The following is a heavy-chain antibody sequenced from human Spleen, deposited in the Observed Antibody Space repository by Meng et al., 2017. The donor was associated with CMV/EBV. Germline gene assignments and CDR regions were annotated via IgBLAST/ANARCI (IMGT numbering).Heavy chain of an antibody. CDR2: VYHSGTT. J-gene: IGHJ6*02. CDR1: RDSRSNNY. CDR3: ARATTLVRGIIVPYHYVMDL. Sequence: SETLSLTCTVSRDSRSNNYWSWVRQVPGKGLEWIGYVYHSGTTNYNPSLKSRVSISLDSSKRHLSLSLDSVTSADTAVYYCARATTLVRGIIVPYHYVMDLWGQGTTVTVSS. V-gene: IGHV4-59*01. D-gene: IGHD3-10*01.